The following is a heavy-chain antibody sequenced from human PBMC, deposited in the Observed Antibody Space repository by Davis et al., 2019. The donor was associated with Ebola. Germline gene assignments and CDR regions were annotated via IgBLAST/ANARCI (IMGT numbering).Heavy chain of an antibody. CDR2: ISAYNGNT. D-gene: IGHD3-9*01. J-gene: IGHJ6*02. Sequence: ASVKVSCQASGYTFTSYVISWVRQPPGQGLEWMGWISAYNGNTHYAQKLQGRVTMTTDTSTSTAYMELRSLRSDDTAVYYCARDPPNYDILTGYNYYGMDVWGQGTTVTVSS. CDR1: GYTFTSYV. V-gene: IGHV1-18*01. CDR3: ARDPPNYDILTGYNYYGMDV.